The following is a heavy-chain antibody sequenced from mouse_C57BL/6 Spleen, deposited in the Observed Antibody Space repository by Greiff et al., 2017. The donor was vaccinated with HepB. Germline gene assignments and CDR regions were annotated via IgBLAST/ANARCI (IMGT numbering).Heavy chain of an antibody. CDR2: IDPETGGT. CDR3: TRGLLRGYAMDY. Sequence: VQRVESGAELVRPGASVTLSCKASGYTFTDYEMHWVKQTPVHGLEWIGAIDPETGGTAYNQKFKGKAILTADKSSSTAYMELRSLTSEDSAVYYCTRGLLRGYAMDYWGQGTSVTVSS. V-gene: IGHV1-15*01. D-gene: IGHD2-3*01. J-gene: IGHJ4*01. CDR1: GYTFTDYE.